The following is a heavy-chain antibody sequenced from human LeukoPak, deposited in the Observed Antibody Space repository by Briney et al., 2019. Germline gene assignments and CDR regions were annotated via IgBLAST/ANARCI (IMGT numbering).Heavy chain of an antibody. J-gene: IGHJ2*01. CDR3: ARDYLDWYFDL. Sequence: GGSLRLSCAASGFTFSSYGMHWVGQAPGKGLEWVAVIWYDGSNKYYADSVKGRFTISRDNSKNTLYLQMNSLRAEDTAVYYCARDYLDWYFDLWGRGTLVTVSS. CDR2: IWYDGSNK. V-gene: IGHV3-33*01. CDR1: GFTFSSYG.